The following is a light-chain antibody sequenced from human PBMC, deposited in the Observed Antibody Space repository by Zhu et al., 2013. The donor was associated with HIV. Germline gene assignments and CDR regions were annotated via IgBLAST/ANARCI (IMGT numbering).Light chain of an antibody. V-gene: IGLV1-44*01. CDR2: SNN. CDR1: SSNIGSNT. J-gene: IGLJ3*02. Sequence: QSVLTQPPSASGTPGQRVTISCTGSSSNIGSNTVNWYQQLPGTAPKLLIYSNNQRPSGVPDRFSGSKSGTSASLAITGLQAEDEADYYCHSYDSSLNGWVFGGGTKLTVL. CDR3: HSYDSSLNGWV.